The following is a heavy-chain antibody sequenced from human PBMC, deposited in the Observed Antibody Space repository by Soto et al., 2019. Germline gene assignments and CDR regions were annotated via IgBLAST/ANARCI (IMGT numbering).Heavy chain of an antibody. CDR2: ISGSGGGT. D-gene: IGHD1-1*01. CDR1: GFTFSNYA. J-gene: IGHJ4*02. Sequence: LRLSCAASGFTFSNYAMSWVRQAPGKGLEWVSSISGSGGGTYYADSVKGRFTFSRGNSKNTLYLQMNSLRAEDTAVYYCAKFGMATTKRSPPYYIDYWGQGALVTVSS. V-gene: IGHV3-23*01. CDR3: AKFGMATTKRSPPYYIDY.